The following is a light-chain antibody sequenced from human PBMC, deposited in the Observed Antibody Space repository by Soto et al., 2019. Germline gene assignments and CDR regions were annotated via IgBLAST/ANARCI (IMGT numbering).Light chain of an antibody. Sequence: QSALTQPASVSGSPGQSITISCTGTSSDVGAYNYVSWYQQHPGKAPKLMIYDGSNRPSGVSNRFSGSKSGNTASLTISGLQAEDEADYYCSSYTSSSTPYVFGTGTKLTVL. CDR1: SSDVGAYNY. V-gene: IGLV2-14*01. J-gene: IGLJ1*01. CDR2: DGS. CDR3: SSYTSSSTPYV.